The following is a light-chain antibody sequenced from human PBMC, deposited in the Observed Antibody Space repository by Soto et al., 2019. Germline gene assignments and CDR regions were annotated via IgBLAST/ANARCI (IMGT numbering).Light chain of an antibody. J-gene: IGKJ4*01. CDR3: QQRSNWPLT. V-gene: IGKV3-11*01. Sequence: EIVLTQSPANLSLSPGERATLSCRATQSVSSYLAWYQQKPGQAPRLLIYDASNRATGIPARFSGSGSGTDFTLTISSLEPEDFAVYYCQQRSNWPLTFGGGTKVEI. CDR1: QSVSSY. CDR2: DAS.